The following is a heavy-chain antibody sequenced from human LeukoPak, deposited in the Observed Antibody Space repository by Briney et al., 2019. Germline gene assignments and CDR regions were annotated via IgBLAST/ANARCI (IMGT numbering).Heavy chain of an antibody. CDR1: GFTFSFYS. D-gene: IGHD3-10*01. CDR2: ISSSSNYI. J-gene: IGHJ4*02. CDR3: AGDLHGESCTTPNCS. Sequence: GGSLRLSCAASGFTFSFYSMNWVRQAPGKGLEWISSISSSSNYIYYADSVKGRFTISRDNAKNSLYLQMNSLRADDTAMYYCAGDLHGESCTTPNCSWGQGTLVTVSS. V-gene: IGHV3-21*01.